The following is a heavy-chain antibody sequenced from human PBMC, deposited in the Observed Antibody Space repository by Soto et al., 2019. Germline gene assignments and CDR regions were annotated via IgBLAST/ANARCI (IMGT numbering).Heavy chain of an antibody. J-gene: IGHJ4*02. V-gene: IGHV4-59*01. CDR2: IYYSGST. CDR3: ARDSPYCTNGVCSRNFDY. Sequence: TLSLTCTVSGGSISSYYWSWIRQPPGKGLEWIGYIYYSGSTNYNPSLKSRVTISVDTSKNQFSLKLSSVTAADTAVYYCARDSPYCTNGVCSRNFDYWGQGTLVTVSS. D-gene: IGHD2-8*01. CDR1: GGSISSYY.